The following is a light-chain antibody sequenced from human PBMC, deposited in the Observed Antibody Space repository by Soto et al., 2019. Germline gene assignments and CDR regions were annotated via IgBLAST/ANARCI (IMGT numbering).Light chain of an antibody. CDR3: HHYGSAPNP. CDR2: GAS. Sequence: EIVLTQSPGTLSLSPGERATRSCRARQSVSSYYLAWYQQKPGQAPRLLIYGASSRATDSPDRFSGSGSGTEFTLTMSRLEPEDFAVYYCHHYGSAPNPFGQGTKLQIK. CDR1: QSVSSYY. V-gene: IGKV3-20*01. J-gene: IGKJ2*01.